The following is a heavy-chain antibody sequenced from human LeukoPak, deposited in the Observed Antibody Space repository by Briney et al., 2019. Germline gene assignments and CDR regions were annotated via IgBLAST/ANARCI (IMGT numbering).Heavy chain of an antibody. V-gene: IGHV3-7*03. CDR1: GFTFSSSW. Sequence: GGSLRLSCAASGFTFSSSWMTWVRQAPGKGLEWVASINQDGGEIHYVDSVKGRFTISRDNSKNTLYLQMNSLRAEDTAVYYCAKVRYSGSYYERYFQHWGQGTLVTVSS. CDR2: INQDGGEI. J-gene: IGHJ1*01. D-gene: IGHD1-26*01. CDR3: AKVRYSGSYYERYFQH.